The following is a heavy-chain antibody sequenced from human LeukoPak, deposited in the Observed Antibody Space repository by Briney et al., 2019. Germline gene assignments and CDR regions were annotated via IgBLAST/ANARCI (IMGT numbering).Heavy chain of an antibody. CDR2: IYYSGST. J-gene: IGHJ2*01. CDR1: GGSISSYY. V-gene: IGHV4-59*08. D-gene: IGHD3-10*01. CDR3: ASSDTYYYGSGRSPWYFDL. Sequence: SETLSLTCTVSGGSISSYYWSWIRQPPGKGLEWIGYIYYSGSTNYNPSLKSRVTISVDTSKNQFSLKLSSVTAADTAVYYCASSDTYYYGSGRSPWYFDLWGRGTLVTVSS.